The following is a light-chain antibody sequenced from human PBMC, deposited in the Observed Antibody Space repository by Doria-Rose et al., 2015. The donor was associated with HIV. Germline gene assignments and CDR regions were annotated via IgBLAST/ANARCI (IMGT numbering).Light chain of an antibody. CDR3: QQRSNWPPL. V-gene: IGKV3-11*01. CDR2: DAS. CDR1: QSVSSY. Sequence: TPSPSTLSLSPGEIVTLSCRVSQSVSSYLAWYQQKPGQAPRLLIYDASNRATGIPARFSGSGSGTDFTLTISSLEPEDFAVYYCQQRSNWPPLFGPGTKVAIK. J-gene: IGKJ3*01.